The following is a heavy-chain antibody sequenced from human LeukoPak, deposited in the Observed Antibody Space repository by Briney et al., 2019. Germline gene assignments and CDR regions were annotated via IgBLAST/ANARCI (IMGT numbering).Heavy chain of an antibody. CDR3: AKDITAAGGYFFDY. V-gene: IGHV3-23*01. D-gene: IGHD6-13*01. CDR2: ISNSGGST. CDR1: GFTFSSYA. J-gene: IGHJ4*02. Sequence: GGSLRLSCAASGFTFSSYAMSWVRQAPGKGLEWVSTISNSGGSTYYADSVKGRFTISRDNSKNTLYLQMNSLRAEDTAVYYCAKDITAAGGYFFDYWGQGTLATVSS.